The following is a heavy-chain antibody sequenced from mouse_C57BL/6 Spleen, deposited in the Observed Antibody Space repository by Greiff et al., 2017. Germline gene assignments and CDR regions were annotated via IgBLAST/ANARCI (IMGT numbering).Heavy chain of an antibody. J-gene: IGHJ2*01. V-gene: IGHV1-9*01. Sequence: QVQLQQSGAELMKPGASVKLSCTATGYTFTGYWIEWVKQRPGHGLEWIGEILPGSGSTNYTEKFKGKATFTADTSSNTAYMQLSRLTTEDSAIYYCARQDYWGQGTTLTVSS. CDR1: GYTFTGYW. CDR3: ARQDY. CDR2: ILPGSGST.